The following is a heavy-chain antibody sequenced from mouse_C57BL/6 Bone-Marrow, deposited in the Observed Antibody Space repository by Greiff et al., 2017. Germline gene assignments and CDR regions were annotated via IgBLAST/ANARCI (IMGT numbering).Heavy chain of an antibody. J-gene: IGHJ1*03. CDR3: ARDYGSSYWYVDV. CDR1: GYTFTSYD. D-gene: IGHD1-1*01. Sequence: QVQLQQSGPELVKPGASVKLSCKASGYTFTSYDINWVKQRPGQGLEWIGWIYPRDGSTKYNAKFKGKATLTVDTSSSTAYMELHSLTSEDSAVYFCARDYGSSYWYVDVWGTGTTVTVSS. V-gene: IGHV1-85*01. CDR2: IYPRDGST.